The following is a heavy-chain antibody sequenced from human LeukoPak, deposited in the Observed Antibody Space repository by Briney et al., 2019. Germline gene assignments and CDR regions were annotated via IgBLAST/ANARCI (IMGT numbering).Heavy chain of an antibody. J-gene: IGHJ4*02. V-gene: IGHV4-34*01. Sequence: KPSETLSLTCAVYGGSLSGYYWSWIRQPPGKGLEWIGEINHSGSTNYNPSLKSRVTISVDTSKNQFSLKLSSVTAADTAVYYCARGPDCSGGSCYWGYFDYWGQGTLATVSS. CDR3: ARGPDCSGGSCYWGYFDY. CDR1: GGSLSGYY. CDR2: INHSGST. D-gene: IGHD2-15*01.